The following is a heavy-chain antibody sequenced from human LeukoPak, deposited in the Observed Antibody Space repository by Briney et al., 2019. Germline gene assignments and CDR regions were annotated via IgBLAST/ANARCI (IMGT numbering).Heavy chain of an antibody. D-gene: IGHD1-26*01. V-gene: IGHV3-23*01. CDR2: ISGTGDRT. CDR3: VKNSGIWSF. CDR1: GFTFDTTD. J-gene: IGHJ4*02. Sequence: QAGGSLRLSCAASGFTFDTTDMTWVRQAPGKGPEWLSCISGTGDRTYYADSVRGRFTISRDNSKNMLYLQMTGLRVEDTATYYCVKNSGIWSFWGRGTLAAVSS.